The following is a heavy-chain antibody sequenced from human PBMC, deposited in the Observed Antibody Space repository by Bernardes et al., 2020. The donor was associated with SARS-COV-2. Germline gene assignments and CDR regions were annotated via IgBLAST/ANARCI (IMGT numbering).Heavy chain of an antibody. Sequence: ASVKVSCKASGYTFTSYDINWVRQATGQGLEWMGWISAYNGNTNYAQKLQGRVTMTTDTSTSTAYMELRSLRSDDTAVYYCARGITMVRGAHYYYGMDVWGQGTTVTVSS. CDR1: GYTFTSYD. V-gene: IGHV1-18*01. J-gene: IGHJ6*02. CDR2: ISAYNGNT. CDR3: ARGITMVRGAHYYYGMDV. D-gene: IGHD3-10*01.